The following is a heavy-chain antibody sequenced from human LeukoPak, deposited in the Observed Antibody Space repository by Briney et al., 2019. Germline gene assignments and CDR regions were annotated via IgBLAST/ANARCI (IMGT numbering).Heavy chain of an antibody. CDR3: ARAPSGIAVSYYYYGMDV. CDR1: GGTFSSYA. CDR2: IIPIFGTA. V-gene: IGHV1-69*13. D-gene: IGHD6-19*01. J-gene: IGHJ6*04. Sequence: ASVEVSCKASGGTFSSYAISWVRQAPGQGLEWMGGIIPIFGTANYAQKFQGRVTITADESTSTAYMELSSLRSEDTAVYYCARAPSGIAVSYYYYGMDVWGKGTTVTVSS.